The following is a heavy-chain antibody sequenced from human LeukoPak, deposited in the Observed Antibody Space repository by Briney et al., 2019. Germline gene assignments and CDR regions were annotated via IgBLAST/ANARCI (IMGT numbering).Heavy chain of an antibody. CDR3: ARRGVTPFWGFDP. V-gene: IGHV1-18*01. CDR1: GYTFSSFG. D-gene: IGHD2-21*02. J-gene: IGHJ5*02. Sequence: ASVKVSCRASGYTFSSFGISWVRQAPGQGLEWMGWISAYNGDTDYAQKFQDRATMTTDTSTNTAYIELRSLRSDDTAVYYCARRGVTPFWGFDPWGQGTLVTVSS. CDR2: ISAYNGDT.